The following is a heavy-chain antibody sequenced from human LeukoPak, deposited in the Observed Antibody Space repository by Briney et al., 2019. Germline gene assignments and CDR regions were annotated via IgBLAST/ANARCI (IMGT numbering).Heavy chain of an antibody. Sequence: ASVKVSCKTSGYTFTNYGISWVRQAPGLRLEWMGWISACNGNTNYAQKVQGRVTMTTDTSTSTAYMELRSLRFDDTAVYYCARDQSVRLLQTSSTYFKHVFAIWGQGSMVTVSS. CDR1: GYTFTNYG. D-gene: IGHD6-13*01. CDR2: ISACNGNT. V-gene: IGHV1-18*01. CDR3: ARDQSVRLLQTSSTYFKHVFAI. J-gene: IGHJ3*02.